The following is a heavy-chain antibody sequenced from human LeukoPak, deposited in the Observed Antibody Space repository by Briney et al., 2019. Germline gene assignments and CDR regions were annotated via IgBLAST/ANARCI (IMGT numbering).Heavy chain of an antibody. J-gene: IGHJ4*02. Sequence: GGSLRLSCADSGFTFSKYIMNWVRQAPGKGLEWVSSITNSSSYIYYADSVRGRFTSSRDNAKNSLYLQMNSLRADDTAVYYCARSYDGSGFSDWGQGTLVTVSS. CDR2: ITNSSSYI. V-gene: IGHV3-21*01. D-gene: IGHD3-3*01. CDR3: ARSYDGSGFSD. CDR1: GFTFSKYI.